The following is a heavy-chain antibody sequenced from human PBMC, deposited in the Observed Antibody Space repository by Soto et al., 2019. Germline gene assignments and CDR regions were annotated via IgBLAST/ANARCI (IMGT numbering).Heavy chain of an antibody. D-gene: IGHD2-2*01. Sequence: EVQLVESGGGLVKPGGSLRLSCAASGFTFSSYSMNWVRQAPGKGLEWVSSISSSSSYIYYADSVKGRFTISRDNAKNSLYLQMNSLRAEDTAVYYCARDIVVVPAARPGLDYWGQGTLVTVSS. CDR2: ISSSSSYI. J-gene: IGHJ4*02. CDR3: ARDIVVVPAARPGLDY. V-gene: IGHV3-21*01. CDR1: GFTFSSYS.